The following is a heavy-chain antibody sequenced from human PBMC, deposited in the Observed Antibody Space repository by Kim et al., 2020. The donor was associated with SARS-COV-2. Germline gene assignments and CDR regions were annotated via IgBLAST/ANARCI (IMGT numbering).Heavy chain of an antibody. V-gene: IGHV1-69*04. CDR3: ARPTTKYCSSTSCYLFDY. Sequence: SVKVSCKASGGTFSSYAISWVRQAPGQGLEWMGRIIPILGIANYAQKFQGRVTITADKSTSTAYMELSSLRSEDTAVYYCARPTTKYCSSTSCYLFDYWGQGTLVTVSS. CDR2: IIPILGIA. J-gene: IGHJ4*02. D-gene: IGHD2-2*01. CDR1: GGTFSSYA.